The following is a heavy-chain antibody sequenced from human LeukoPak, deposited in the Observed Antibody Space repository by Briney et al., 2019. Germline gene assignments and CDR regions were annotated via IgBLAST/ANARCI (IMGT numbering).Heavy chain of an antibody. D-gene: IGHD1-7*01. CDR1: GYTFTGYY. V-gene: IGHV1-2*02. J-gene: IGHJ4*02. CDR3: ARGITGTTSDFDY. Sequence: ASVKVSCKASGYTFTGYYMHWVRQAPGQGLEWMGWINPNSGGTNYAQEFQGRVTMTRDTSISTAYMELSRLRSDDTAVYYCARGITGTTSDFDYWGQGTLVTVSS. CDR2: INPNSGGT.